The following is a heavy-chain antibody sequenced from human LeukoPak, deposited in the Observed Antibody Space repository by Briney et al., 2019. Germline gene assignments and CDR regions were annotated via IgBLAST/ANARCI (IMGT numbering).Heavy chain of an antibody. D-gene: IGHD6-19*01. CDR2: IYYSGST. CDR3: ARDISSGWSEIGGFDY. CDR1: GGSVSSGRYY. J-gene: IGHJ4*02. Sequence: SETLSLTCTVSGGSVSSGRYYWSWIRQPPGKGLEWIGYIYYSGSTNYNPSLKSRVTISVDTSKNQFSLKLSSVTAADTAVYYCARDISSGWSEIGGFDYWGQGTLVTVSS. V-gene: IGHV4-61*01.